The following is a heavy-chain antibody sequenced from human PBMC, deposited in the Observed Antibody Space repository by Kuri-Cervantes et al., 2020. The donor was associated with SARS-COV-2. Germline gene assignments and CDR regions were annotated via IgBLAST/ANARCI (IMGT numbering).Heavy chain of an antibody. CDR2: VNQSGST. V-gene: IGHV4-34*01. Sequence: SETLSLTCAFYGEAFSGYYWTWIRQSPGKGLEWIGEVNQSGSTSYSPSLKSRLTISVDTSENQFSLKLSSVTAADTAVYHCARAYGFLRYIYYMDVWGKGTTVTVSS. D-gene: IGHD3-9*01. CDR1: GEAFSGYY. CDR3: ARAYGFLRYIYYMDV. J-gene: IGHJ6*04.